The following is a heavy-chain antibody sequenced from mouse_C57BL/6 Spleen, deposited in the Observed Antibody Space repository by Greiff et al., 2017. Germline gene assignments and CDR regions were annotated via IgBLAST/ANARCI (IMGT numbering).Heavy chain of an antibody. CDR2: INPSSGYT. J-gene: IGHJ4*01. V-gene: IGHV1-7*01. CDR1: GYTFTSYW. CDR3: ANYDYDDYNAMDD. Sequence: VQLQQSGAELAKPGASVKLSCKASGYTFTSYWMPWVQQRPGQGLEWIGFINPSSGYTKYNQKVKGKATLTADKSSSTAYMQLSSLTYEDSAVYYCANYDYDDYNAMDDWGKGTSVTVSS. D-gene: IGHD2-4*01.